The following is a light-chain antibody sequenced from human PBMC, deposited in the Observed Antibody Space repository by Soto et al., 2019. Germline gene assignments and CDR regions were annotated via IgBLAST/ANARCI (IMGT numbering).Light chain of an antibody. Sequence: ETGMTQSPGTLSVSIGERATLSCRASQSVSIHLAWYQQKPGQAPRLLIYDTSTRATGIPARFSGRGSGTEFTLTISSLQSEDFAVYYCQQYSNWPPITFGQGTRLEIK. J-gene: IGKJ5*01. CDR3: QQYSNWPPIT. V-gene: IGKV3-15*01. CDR1: QSVSIH. CDR2: DTS.